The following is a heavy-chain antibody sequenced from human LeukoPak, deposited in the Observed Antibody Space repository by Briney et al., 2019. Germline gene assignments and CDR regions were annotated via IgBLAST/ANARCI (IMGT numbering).Heavy chain of an antibody. V-gene: IGHV3-7*04. CDR1: GFTFSRSW. J-gene: IGHJ4*02. Sequence: TGGSLRLSCAAPGFTFSRSWMSWVRQAPGKGLEWVANIKQDGSEKYYVDSVKGRFTISRDNAKNSLYLQMNSLRAEDTAVFYCARDGTYTDYDPDFDIWGQGTLVTVSS. D-gene: IGHD5-12*01. CDR3: ARDGTYTDYDPDFDI. CDR2: IKQDGSEK.